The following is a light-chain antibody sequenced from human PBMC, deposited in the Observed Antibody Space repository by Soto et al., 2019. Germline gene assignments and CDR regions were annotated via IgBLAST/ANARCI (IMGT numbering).Light chain of an antibody. CDR3: TSDTRSANFG. J-gene: IGLJ1*01. CDR1: SSDVGAYHY. Sequence: QSAPTQPPSASGSPGQSVTISCTGTSSDVGAYHYVSWYQHHPDKAPKLLIYEVSKRPSGVPDRFSGSKSGNSASLTVSGLHAEDEAYYFCTSDTRSANFGLGGGTKVTVL. V-gene: IGLV2-8*01. CDR2: EVS.